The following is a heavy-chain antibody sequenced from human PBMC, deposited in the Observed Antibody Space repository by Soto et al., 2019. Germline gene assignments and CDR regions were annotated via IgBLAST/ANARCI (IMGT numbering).Heavy chain of an antibody. V-gene: IGHV3-30*18. CDR1: GFTFSSYG. D-gene: IGHD3-10*01. CDR3: AKDRPVYYGSGPGDVGGMDV. Sequence: PGGSLRLSCAASGFTFSSYGMHWVRQAPGKGLEWVAVISYDGSNKYYADSVKGRFTISRDNSKNTLYLQMNSLRAEDTAVYYCAKDRPVYYGSGPGDVGGMDVWGQGTTVTVSS. J-gene: IGHJ6*02. CDR2: ISYDGSNK.